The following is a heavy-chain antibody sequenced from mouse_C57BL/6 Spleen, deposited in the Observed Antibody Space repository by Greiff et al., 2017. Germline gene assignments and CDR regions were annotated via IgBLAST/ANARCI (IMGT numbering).Heavy chain of an antibody. CDR1: GYTFTSYW. J-gene: IGHJ3*01. D-gene: IGHD1-1*01. CDR3: ARPYYYGSSYGWFAY. V-gene: IGHV1-64*01. Sequence: HVQRQQPGAELVKPGASVTLSCKASGYTFTSYWMHWVKQRPGQGLEWIGMFHPNSGSTNYNAKFKSKATLTVAKSSSTAYMQLSSLTSEDSAVYYGARPYYYGSSYGWFAYWGQGTLVTVSA. CDR2: FHPNSGST.